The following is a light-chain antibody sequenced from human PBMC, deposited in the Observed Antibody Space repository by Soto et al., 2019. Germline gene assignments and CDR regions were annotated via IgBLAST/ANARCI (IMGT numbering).Light chain of an antibody. V-gene: IGKV3-20*01. Sequence: EIVLTQSPGTLSLSPGERATLSCRASQSVSSSYLAWYQQKPGQAPRLLIYGASSRATGIPDRFSGGGSGTDFTLTISRLEPEDFAVYYCQQYGSSSTFGVGTKVEIK. CDR1: QSVSSSY. CDR3: QQYGSSST. J-gene: IGKJ4*01. CDR2: GAS.